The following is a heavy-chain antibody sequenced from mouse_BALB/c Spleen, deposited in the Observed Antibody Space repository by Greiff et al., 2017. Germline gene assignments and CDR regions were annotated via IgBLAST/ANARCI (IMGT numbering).Heavy chain of an antibody. CDR1: GFTFSSYG. D-gene: IGHD1-2*01. J-gene: IGHJ2*01. Sequence: DVKLVESGGDLVKPGGSLKLSCAASGFTFSSYGMSWVRQTPDKRLEWVATISSGGSYTYYPDSVKGRFTISRDNAKNTLYLQMSSLKSEDTAMYYCATLLRLRYFDYWGQGTTLTVSS. CDR3: ATLLRLRYFDY. CDR2: ISSGGSYT. V-gene: IGHV5-6*02.